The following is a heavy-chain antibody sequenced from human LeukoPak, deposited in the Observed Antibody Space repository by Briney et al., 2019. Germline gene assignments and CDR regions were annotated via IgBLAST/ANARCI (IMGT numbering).Heavy chain of an antibody. D-gene: IGHD5-18*01. CDR2: IDPGDSKS. CDR1: GYSFTNYW. J-gene: IGHJ3*02. CDR3: ARLPYSYGYQGAFDI. V-gene: IGHV5-51*01. Sequence: RGESLKISCKGSGYSFTNYWIGWVRQVPGKGLEWMGIIDPGDSKSRYSPSSQGQVTISADKSISTAYLQWSSLKSSDTAMYYCARLPYSYGYQGAFDIWGQGTMVTVSS.